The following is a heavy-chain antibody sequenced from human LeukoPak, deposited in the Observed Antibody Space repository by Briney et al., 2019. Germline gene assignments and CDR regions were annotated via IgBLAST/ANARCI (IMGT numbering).Heavy chain of an antibody. CDR3: ARGVMITFGGVIVTPPDY. D-gene: IGHD3-16*02. J-gene: IGHJ4*02. CDR2: INPNSGGT. Sequence: ASVKVSCKASGYTFTGYYMHWVRQAPGQGLEWMGWINPNSGGTNYAQKFQGRVTMTRDTSISTAYMELSRLRSDDTAVYYCARGVMITFGGVIVTPPDYWGQGTLVTVSS. V-gene: IGHV1-2*02. CDR1: GYTFTGYY.